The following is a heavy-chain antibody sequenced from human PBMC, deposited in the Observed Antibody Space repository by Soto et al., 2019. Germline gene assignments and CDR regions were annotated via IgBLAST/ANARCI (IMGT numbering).Heavy chain of an antibody. Sequence: QVQLVEAGGGVGQPGRSLRLSCAASGFTFSSYAMHWVRQAPGKGLEWVAVISYDGSNKYYEDSVKGRFTISRDNSKNTLYLQMNSPRAEDTAVYYWARKRDIVVVPAAQPTYYGMDVWGKGTTVTVSS. D-gene: IGHD2-2*01. J-gene: IGHJ6*04. CDR2: ISYDGSNK. V-gene: IGHV3-30-3*01. CDR1: GFTFSSYA. CDR3: ARKRDIVVVPAAQPTYYGMDV.